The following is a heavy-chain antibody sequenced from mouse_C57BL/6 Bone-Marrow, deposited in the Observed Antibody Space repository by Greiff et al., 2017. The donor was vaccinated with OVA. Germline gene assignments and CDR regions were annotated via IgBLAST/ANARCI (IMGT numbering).Heavy chain of an antibody. J-gene: IGHJ1*03. D-gene: IGHD1-1*01. CDR2: ISSGSSTI. CDR1: GFTFSDYG. V-gene: IGHV5-17*01. CDR3: ARSTLYGSSYWYFDV. Sequence: EVQLVESGGGLVKPGGSLKLSCAASGFTFSDYGMHWVRQAPEKGLEWVAYISSGSSTIYYADTVKGRFTISRDNAKNTLFLQMTSLRSEDTAMYYCARSTLYGSSYWYFDVWGTGTTVTVSS.